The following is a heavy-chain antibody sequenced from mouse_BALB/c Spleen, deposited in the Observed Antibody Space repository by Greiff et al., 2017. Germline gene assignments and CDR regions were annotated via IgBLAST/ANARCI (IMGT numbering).Heavy chain of an antibody. CDR1: GFTFSSYG. V-gene: IGHV5-6-3*01. CDR3: ARDGGNFHFDY. CDR2: INSNGGST. J-gene: IGHJ2*01. Sequence: EVKLVESGGGLVQPGGSLKLSCAASGFTFSSYGMSWVRQTPDKRLELVATINSNGGSTYYPDSVKGRFTISRDNAKNTLYLQMSSLKSEDTAMYYCARDGGNFHFDYWGQGTTLTVSS. D-gene: IGHD2-1*01.